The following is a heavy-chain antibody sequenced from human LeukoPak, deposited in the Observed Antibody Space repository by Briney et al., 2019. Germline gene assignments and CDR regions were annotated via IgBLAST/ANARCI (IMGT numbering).Heavy chain of an antibody. V-gene: IGHV1-18*01. CDR3: ARDVEMYYDSSAFGDY. J-gene: IGHJ4*02. Sequence: GGSLKISCKGSGYSFTSYGISWVRQAPGQGLEWMGWIRPYNGNTNYAQKLQGRVTMTTDTSTSTAYMELRSLRSDDSAIYYCARDVEMYYDSSAFGDYWGQGTLVTVSS. CDR1: GYSFTSYG. CDR2: IRPYNGNT. D-gene: IGHD3-22*01.